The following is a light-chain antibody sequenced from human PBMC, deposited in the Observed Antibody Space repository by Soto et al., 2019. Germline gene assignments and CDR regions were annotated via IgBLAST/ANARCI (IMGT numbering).Light chain of an antibody. CDR1: QSIGSY. V-gene: IGKV3-11*01. CDR3: QQRSTWPPCS. CDR2: DAS. J-gene: IGKJ3*01. Sequence: EIVLTQSPATLSLSLGERATLSCRASQSIGSYLAWYQHKLGQPPRLLIYDASNRATGIPVRFSGSGSGTDFTLTISSLEPEDFAVYYCQQRSTWPPCSFGPGTKVDNK.